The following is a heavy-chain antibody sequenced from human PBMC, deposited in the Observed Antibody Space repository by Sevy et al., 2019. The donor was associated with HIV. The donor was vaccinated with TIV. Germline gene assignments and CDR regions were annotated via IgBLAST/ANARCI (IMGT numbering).Heavy chain of an antibody. CDR2: ISSNGGST. CDR1: GFTFSSYA. J-gene: IGHJ6*03. V-gene: IGHV3-64D*06. Sequence: GGSLRLSCSASGFTFSSYAMHWVRQAPGKGLEYVSAISSNGGSTYYADSVTGRFTISRDNSKNTLYLQMSSLRAEDTAVYYCVKELGYCSSTSCLKYYYYYMDVWGKGTTVTVSS. D-gene: IGHD2-2*01. CDR3: VKELGYCSSTSCLKYYYYYMDV.